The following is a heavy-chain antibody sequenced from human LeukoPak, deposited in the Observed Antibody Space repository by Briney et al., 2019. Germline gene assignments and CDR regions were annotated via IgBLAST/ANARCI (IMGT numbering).Heavy chain of an antibody. Sequence: ASVNVSCKASGYTFTDYYIHWVRLAPGQGLEWMGWINPNSGGTHYVQKLQGRVTMTSDTSISTAYMELSRLRSDDTAVYYCARVGTGILTGSLDYWGQGTLVTGSS. D-gene: IGHD3-9*01. CDR1: GYTFTDYY. J-gene: IGHJ4*02. CDR3: ARVGTGILTGSLDY. V-gene: IGHV1-2*02. CDR2: INPNSGGT.